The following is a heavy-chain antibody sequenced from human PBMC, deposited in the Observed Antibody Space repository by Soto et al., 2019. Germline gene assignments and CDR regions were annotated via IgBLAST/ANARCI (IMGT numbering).Heavy chain of an antibody. D-gene: IGHD2-15*01. Sequence: GASVKVSCKASGYSFTGYSMHWVRQAPGQGLEWMGWISAYNGNTNYAQKLQGRVTMTTDTSTSTAYMELRSLRSDDTAVYYCASGIGWYRDAFDIWGQGTMVTVSS. CDR1: GYSFTGYS. J-gene: IGHJ3*02. CDR2: ISAYNGNT. V-gene: IGHV1-18*04. CDR3: ASGIGWYRDAFDI.